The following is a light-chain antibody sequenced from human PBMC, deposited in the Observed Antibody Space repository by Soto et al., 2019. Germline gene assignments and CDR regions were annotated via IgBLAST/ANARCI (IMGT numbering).Light chain of an antibody. CDR1: QSVSSY. J-gene: IGKJ4*01. Sequence: EIVLTKSPATLSLSPGERATLSCRASQSVSSYLAWYQQKPGQAPRLLIYDASNRATGIPARFSGSGSGTDFTLTISSLEPEDFAVYYCQQRSNWPLTFCGGTKLEIK. V-gene: IGKV3-11*01. CDR3: QQRSNWPLT. CDR2: DAS.